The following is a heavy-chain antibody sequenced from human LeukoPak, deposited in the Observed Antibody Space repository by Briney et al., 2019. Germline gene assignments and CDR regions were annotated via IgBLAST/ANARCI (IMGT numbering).Heavy chain of an antibody. V-gene: IGHV4-4*02. CDR3: ARARLGELSLRWFDP. D-gene: IGHD3-16*02. CDR1: GGSISSSNW. J-gene: IGHJ5*02. CDR2: IYHSGST. Sequence: SETLSLTCAVSGGSISSSNWWSWVRQPPGKGLEWIGEIYHSGSTNYNPSLKSRVTISVDKSKNQFSLKLSSVTAADAAVYYCARARLGELSLRWFDPWGQGTLVTVSS.